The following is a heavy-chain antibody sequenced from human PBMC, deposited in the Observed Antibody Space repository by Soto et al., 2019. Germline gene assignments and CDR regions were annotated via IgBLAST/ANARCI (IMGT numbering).Heavy chain of an antibody. CDR2: ISYTGRT. Sequence: SETLSLTCIVSGDSVTSGSYYWTWLRQPPGKGLEWIGYISYTGRTKYNRSLQSRVTISVDTSKNDFSLNLSSVTAADTAVYFCAREWGLLPYYVMNVWGHGTAVTVSS. J-gene: IGHJ6*02. V-gene: IGHV4-61*03. D-gene: IGHD7-27*01. CDR3: AREWGLLPYYVMNV. CDR1: GDSVTSGSYY.